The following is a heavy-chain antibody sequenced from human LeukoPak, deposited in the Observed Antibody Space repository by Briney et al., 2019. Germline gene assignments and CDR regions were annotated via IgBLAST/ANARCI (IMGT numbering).Heavy chain of an antibody. J-gene: IGHJ3*02. CDR2: ISSSSSTI. V-gene: IGHV3-48*01. D-gene: IGHD1-26*01. Sequence: PGGSLRLSCAASGFTFSSYSMNWVRQAPGKGLEWVSYISSSSSTIYYADSVKGRFTISRDNAKNSLYLQMNSLRAEDTAVYYCARSGSYYSGRDDAFDIWGQGTMVTVSS. CDR3: ARSGSYYSGRDDAFDI. CDR1: GFTFSSYS.